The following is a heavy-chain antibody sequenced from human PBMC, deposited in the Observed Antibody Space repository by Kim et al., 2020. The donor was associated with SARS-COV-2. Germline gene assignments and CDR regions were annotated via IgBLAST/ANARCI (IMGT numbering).Heavy chain of an antibody. D-gene: IGHD1-1*01. V-gene: IGHV3-30*04. Sequence: GGSLRLSCAASGFIFSNYAMHWVRQAPGKGLECVASMSKDGRDIDYAVSVRGRFTISRDNSENTLYLQMNSLRTEDTALYYCARDALWSIDYWGQGTLVTVSS. CDR1: GFIFSNYA. J-gene: IGHJ4*02. CDR2: MSKDGRDI. CDR3: ARDALWSIDY.